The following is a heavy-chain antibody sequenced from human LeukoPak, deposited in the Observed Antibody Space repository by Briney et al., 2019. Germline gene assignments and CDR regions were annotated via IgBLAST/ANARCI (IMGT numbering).Heavy chain of an antibody. J-gene: IGHJ5*02. Sequence: GGSLRLSCAASGFTFSSHVMSWVRQAPGKWLEWVSAIGATGAGTYYADSVKGRFTISRDNSKNTLYLQMNSLRAEDTAVYYCANRVGYSYGAWGQGTLVTVSS. CDR1: GFTFSSHV. V-gene: IGHV3-23*01. CDR2: IGATGAGT. D-gene: IGHD5-18*01. CDR3: ANRVGYSYGA.